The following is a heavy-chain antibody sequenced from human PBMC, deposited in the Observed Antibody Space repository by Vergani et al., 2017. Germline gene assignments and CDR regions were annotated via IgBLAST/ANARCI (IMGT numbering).Heavy chain of an antibody. D-gene: IGHD3-16*01. CDR3: ARACPDMYTMGGGNNYYYYYGMDV. V-gene: IGHV1-8*01. CDR2: MNPNSGNT. J-gene: IGHJ6*02. Sequence: QVQLVQSGAEVKKPGASVKVSCKASGYTFTSYDINWVRQATGQGLEWMGWMNPNSGNTGYAQKFQGRVTMTRNTSISTAYMELSSLRSEDTAVYYCARACPDMYTMGGGNNYYYYYGMDVWGQGTTVTVSS. CDR1: GYTFTSYD.